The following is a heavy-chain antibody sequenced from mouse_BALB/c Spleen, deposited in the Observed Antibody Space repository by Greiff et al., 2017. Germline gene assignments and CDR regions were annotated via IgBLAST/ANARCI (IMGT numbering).Heavy chain of an antibody. V-gene: IGHV14-3*02. Sequence: EVQLQQSGAELVKPGASVKLSCTASGFNIKDTYMHWVKQRPEQGLEWIGRIDPANGNTKYDPKFQGKATITADTSSNTAYLQLSSLTSEDTAVYYCARSYYGSYYAMDDWGQGTSVTVSS. CDR3: ARSYYGSYYAMDD. CDR2: IDPANGNT. CDR1: GFNIKDTY. D-gene: IGHD1-1*01. J-gene: IGHJ4*01.